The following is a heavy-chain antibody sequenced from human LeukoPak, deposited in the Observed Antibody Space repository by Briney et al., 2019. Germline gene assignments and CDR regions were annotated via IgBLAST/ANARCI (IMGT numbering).Heavy chain of an antibody. CDR2: INPSGGST. CDR3: ARVRYSYGKDGMDV. D-gene: IGHD5-18*01. V-gene: IGHV1-46*01. J-gene: IGHJ6*02. CDR1: GGTFSSYA. Sequence: ASVKVSCKASGGTFSSYAISWVRQAPGQGLEWMGIINPSGGSTSYAQKFQGRVTMTRDTSTSTVYMELSSLRSEDTAVYYCARVRYSYGKDGMDVWGQGTTVTVSS.